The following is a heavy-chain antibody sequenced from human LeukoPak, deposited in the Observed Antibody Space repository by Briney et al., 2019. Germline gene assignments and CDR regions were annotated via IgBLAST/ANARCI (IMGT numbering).Heavy chain of an antibody. CDR2: ISYDGSNK. CDR3: AREYSKGGYYFDY. D-gene: IGHD4-11*01. J-gene: IGHJ4*02. Sequence: QPGGSLRLSCAASGFTFSSYAIHWVRQAPGKGLEWVAVISYDGSNKYYADSVKGRFTISRDNSKNTLYLQMNSLRAEDTAVYYCAREYSKGGYYFDYWGQGTLVTVSS. CDR1: GFTFSSYA. V-gene: IGHV3-30-3*01.